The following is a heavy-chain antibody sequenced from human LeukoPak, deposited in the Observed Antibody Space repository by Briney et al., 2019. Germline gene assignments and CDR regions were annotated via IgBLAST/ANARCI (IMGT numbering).Heavy chain of an antibody. V-gene: IGHV3-23*01. D-gene: IGHD6-6*01. J-gene: IGHJ5*02. CDR1: GFTFSSYA. CDR2: ISGSGGST. Sequence: HPGGSLRLSCAASGFTFSSYAMSWVRQAPGKGLEWASAISGSGGSTYYADSVKGRFTISRDNSKNTLYLQMNSLRAEDTAVYYCAPKDSYSSYNWFDPWGQGTLVTVSS. CDR3: APKDSYSSYNWFDP.